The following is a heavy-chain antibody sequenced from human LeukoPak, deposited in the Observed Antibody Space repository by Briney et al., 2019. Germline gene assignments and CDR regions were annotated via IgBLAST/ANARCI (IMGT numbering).Heavy chain of an antibody. CDR3: ARSTYYYDSSGFDY. CDR2: ISYDGSNK. Sequence: PGRSLRLSCAASGFTFSSYAMHWVRQAPGKGLEWVAVISYDGSNKYYADSVKGRFTISRDNSKNTLYLQMNSLRVEDTAVYYCARSTYYYDSSGFDYWGQGTLVTVSS. J-gene: IGHJ4*02. D-gene: IGHD3-22*01. CDR1: GFTFSSYA. V-gene: IGHV3-30-3*01.